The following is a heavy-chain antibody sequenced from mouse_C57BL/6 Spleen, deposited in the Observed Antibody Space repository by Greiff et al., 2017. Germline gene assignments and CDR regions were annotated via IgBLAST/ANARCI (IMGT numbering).Heavy chain of an antibody. CDR2: IRNKANGYTT. Sequence: EVKLVESGGGLVQPGGSLSLSCAASGFTFTDYYMSWVRQPPGKALEWLGFIRNKANGYTTEYSASVKGRFTISRDNSQSILYLQMNALRAEDSATYYCARYNRGSSYYCDYWGKGTTLTVSS. J-gene: IGHJ2*01. D-gene: IGHD1-1*01. CDR1: GFTFTDYY. CDR3: ARYNRGSSYYCDY. V-gene: IGHV7-3*01.